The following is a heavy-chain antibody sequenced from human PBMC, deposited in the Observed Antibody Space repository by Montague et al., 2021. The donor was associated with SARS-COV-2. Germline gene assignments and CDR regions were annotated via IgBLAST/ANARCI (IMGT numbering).Heavy chain of an antibody. V-gene: IGHV3-23*01. J-gene: IGHJ4*02. CDR2: ITSKVGIT. CDR1: GFTFSNYG. CDR3: ARRGGDSGFDY. Sequence: SLRLSCAASGFTFSNYGMSWVRQVPGKGLAWVSHITSKVGITYCSDSVKGRFSISRDNSKNTLYLQMNSLRVEDTAVYYCARRGGDSGFDYWGQGTLVTVSS. D-gene: IGHD6-25*01.